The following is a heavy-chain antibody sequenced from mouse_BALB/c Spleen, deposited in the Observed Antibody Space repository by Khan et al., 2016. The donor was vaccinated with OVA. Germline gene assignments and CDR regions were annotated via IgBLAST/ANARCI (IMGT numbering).Heavy chain of an antibody. CDR1: GYTFTYYV. J-gene: IGHJ2*01. CDR3: ARWDVYYDYFDY. CDR2: IYPGSDNA. Sequence: QVQLKESGPELVKPGASVKMSCKASGYTFTYYVITWVKQRTGQGLEWIGEIYPGSDNAYYNERFKGKATLTADKSSNTTHMQLSSLTSEDSAVYFCARWDVYYDYFDYWGQGTTLTVSS. V-gene: IGHV1-77*01. D-gene: IGHD2-3*01.